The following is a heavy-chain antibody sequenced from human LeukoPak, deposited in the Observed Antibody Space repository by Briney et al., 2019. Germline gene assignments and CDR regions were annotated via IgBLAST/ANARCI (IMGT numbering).Heavy chain of an antibody. Sequence: SVKVSCKASGYTFTNYDISWVRQAPGQGLEWMGGIIPIFGTANYAQKFQGRVTITADESTSTAYMELSSLRSEDTAVYYCATVAPTPRDFDYWGQGTLVTVSS. J-gene: IGHJ4*02. V-gene: IGHV1-69*13. CDR2: IIPIFGTA. CDR1: GYTFTNYD. CDR3: ATVAPTPRDFDY. D-gene: IGHD5-12*01.